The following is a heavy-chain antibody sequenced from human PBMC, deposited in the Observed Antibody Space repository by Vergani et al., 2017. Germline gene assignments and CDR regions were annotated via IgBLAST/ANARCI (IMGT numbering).Heavy chain of an antibody. CDR2: INPSGGHT. V-gene: IGHV1-46*03. CDR1: GYTFSKYY. CDR3: ARGDYGILTGYRY. D-gene: IGHD3-9*01. J-gene: IGHJ4*02. Sequence: QVQVVQSGAEVKKSGASVKVSCNTSGYTFSKYYMHWVRQAPGQGLEWMGIINPSGGHTNYAQKFQGRVTMTRDTSTSTVYMELSSLRSEDTAIYYCARGDYGILTGYRYWGQGTLVTVSA.